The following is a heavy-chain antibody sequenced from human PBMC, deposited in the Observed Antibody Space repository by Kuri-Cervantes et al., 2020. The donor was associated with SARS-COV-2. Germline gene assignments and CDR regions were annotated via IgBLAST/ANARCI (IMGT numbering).Heavy chain of an antibody. CDR3: ARDRWELHDY. V-gene: IGHV4-61*02. Sequence: TVSGGSISSGSYYWSWIRQPAGKGLEWIGRIYTSGSTNYNPSLKSRVTISVDTSKNQFSLKLSSVTAADTAVYYCARDRWELHDYWGQGTLVTVSS. CDR1: GGSISSGSYY. CDR2: IYTSGST. D-gene: IGHD1-26*01. J-gene: IGHJ4*02.